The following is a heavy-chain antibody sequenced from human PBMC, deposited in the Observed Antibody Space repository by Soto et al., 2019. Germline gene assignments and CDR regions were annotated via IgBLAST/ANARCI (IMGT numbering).Heavy chain of an antibody. CDR2: ISYDGSDK. D-gene: IGHD3-10*01. CDR3: AKDRGHYGSGSYFGTLHYYGMDV. CDR1: GLTFNNYD. J-gene: IGHJ6*02. V-gene: IGHV3-30*18. Sequence: QVQLEESGGGVVQPGRSLRLSCAASGLTFNNYDMHWVRQAPGKALEWVAVISYDGSDKYYGDSVKGRFTISRDNSKITLYLQVNSLCGDATAVYYCAKDRGHYGSGSYFGTLHYYGMDVWGQGTTVTVS.